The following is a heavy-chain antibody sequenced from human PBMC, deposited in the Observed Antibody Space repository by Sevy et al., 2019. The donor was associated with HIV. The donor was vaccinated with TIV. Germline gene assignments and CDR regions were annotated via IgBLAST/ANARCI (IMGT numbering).Heavy chain of an antibody. D-gene: IGHD3-22*01. V-gene: IGHV3-48*01. CDR1: GFTFSSYS. CDR2: ISSSSSTI. Sequence: GSLRLSCAASGFTFSSYSMNWVRQAPGKGLEWVSYISSSSSTIYYADSVKGRFTISRDNAKNSLYLQMNSLRAEDTAVYYCASLNYYYDSSGYFLFDYWGQGTLVTVSS. J-gene: IGHJ4*02. CDR3: ASLNYYYDSSGYFLFDY.